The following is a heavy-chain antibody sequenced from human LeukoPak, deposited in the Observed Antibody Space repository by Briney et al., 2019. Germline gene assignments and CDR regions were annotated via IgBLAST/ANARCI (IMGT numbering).Heavy chain of an antibody. D-gene: IGHD3-9*01. CDR1: GFTFSSYS. Sequence: PGGSLRLSCAASGFTFSSYSMNWVGQAPGKGLEGVSSISSSSSYIYYADSVKGRFTISRDNAKNSLYPQMNSLRAEDTAVYYCARGNGYFDWLPFDYWGQGTLVTVSS. CDR2: ISSSSSYI. V-gene: IGHV3-21*01. CDR3: ARGNGYFDWLPFDY. J-gene: IGHJ4*02.